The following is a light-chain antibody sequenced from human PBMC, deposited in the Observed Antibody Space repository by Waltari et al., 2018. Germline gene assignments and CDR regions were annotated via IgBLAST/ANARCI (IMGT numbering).Light chain of an antibody. J-gene: IGKJ4*01. V-gene: IGKV3-15*01. Sequence: EIVMPQSPANLSVSPGERAPLSCRASPRVRRHFAWSPPPPGPAPRLLIYGASTRATVSPARGRGRGAGTEGTRTISSLQSEDFAVYYCQQYNNWPPLTFGGGTKVEIK. CDR2: GAS. CDR1: PRVRRH. CDR3: QQYNNWPPLT.